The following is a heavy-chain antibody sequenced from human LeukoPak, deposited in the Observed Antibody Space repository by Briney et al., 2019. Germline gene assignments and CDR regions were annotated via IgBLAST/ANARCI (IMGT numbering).Heavy chain of an antibody. CDR2: INPNSGGT. D-gene: IGHD2-21*01. J-gene: IGHJ4*02. Sequence: ASVKVSCKASGYTFTGYYMHWVRQAPGQGLEWMGWINPNSGGTNYAQKFQGRVTMTRDTSISTAYMELSRLRSDDTAVCYCARDRLRGYHRYYFDYWGQGTLVTVSS. CDR1: GYTFTGYY. V-gene: IGHV1-2*02. CDR3: ARDRLRGYHRYYFDY.